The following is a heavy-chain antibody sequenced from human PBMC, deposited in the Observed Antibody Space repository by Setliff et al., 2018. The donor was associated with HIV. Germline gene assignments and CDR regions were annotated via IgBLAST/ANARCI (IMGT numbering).Heavy chain of an antibody. CDR2: FTSYNNQA. Sequence: ASVKVSCKISGYTLTAYGLNWVRQAPGQGPEWMGWFTSYNNQAEYAPKFQGRVTMTIDTSTSTAYRELRNLKYDDTAVYYCARGGDPPYYFLGMDVWGQGTTVTVSS. CDR3: ARGGDPPYYFLGMDV. CDR1: GYTLTAYG. D-gene: IGHD3-10*01. V-gene: IGHV1-18*01. J-gene: IGHJ6*02.